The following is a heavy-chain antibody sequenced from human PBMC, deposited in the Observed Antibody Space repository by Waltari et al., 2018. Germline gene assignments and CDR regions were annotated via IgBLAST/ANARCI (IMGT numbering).Heavy chain of an antibody. CDR1: GYTFTGYY. J-gene: IGHJ6*02. Sequence: QVQLVQSGAEVKKPGASVKVSCKASGYTFTGYYMHWVRQAPGQGLEWMGRINPNSGGTNYAQKFQGRVTMTRDTSISTAYMELSRLRSDDTAVYYCARLRAPPIVVVAATDYYYYYGMDVWGQGTTVTVSS. CDR3: ARLRAPPIVVVAATDYYYYYGMDV. CDR2: INPNSGGT. V-gene: IGHV1-2*06. D-gene: IGHD2-15*01.